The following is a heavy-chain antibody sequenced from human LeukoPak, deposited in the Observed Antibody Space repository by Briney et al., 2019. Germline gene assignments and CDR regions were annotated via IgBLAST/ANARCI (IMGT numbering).Heavy chain of an antibody. J-gene: IGHJ5*02. V-gene: IGHV3-23*01. CDR2: ISGSGGST. CDR1: GFTFSSYA. Sequence: GGSLRLPCAASGFTFSSYAMTWVRQPPGKGLEWVSAISGSGGSTHYADSVKGRFTISRDNSKNTLYLQMNSLRAEDTAVYYCAKGAPYSSSLSNWFDPWGQGTLVTVSS. CDR3: AKGAPYSSSLSNWFDP. D-gene: IGHD6-6*01.